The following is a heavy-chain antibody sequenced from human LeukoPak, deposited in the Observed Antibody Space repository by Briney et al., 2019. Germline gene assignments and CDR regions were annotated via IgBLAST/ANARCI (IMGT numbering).Heavy chain of an antibody. V-gene: IGHV4-34*01. Sequence: SETLSLTCAVYGGSFSGYDWSWMRQAPGRGLEWIGEINHSGSTNYNPSLKSRVTISVDTSKNQFSLKLSSVTAADTAVYHCARPSVFGSGEYFDYWGQGILVTVSS. D-gene: IGHD3-3*01. CDR3: ARPSVFGSGEYFDY. J-gene: IGHJ4*02. CDR1: GGSFSGYD. CDR2: INHSGST.